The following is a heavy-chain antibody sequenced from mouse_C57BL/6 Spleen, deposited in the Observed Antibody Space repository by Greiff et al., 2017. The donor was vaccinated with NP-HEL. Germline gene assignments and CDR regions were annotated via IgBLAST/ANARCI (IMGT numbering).Heavy chain of an antibody. V-gene: IGHV1-54*01. D-gene: IGHD2-10*01. Sequence: QVQLQQSGAELVRPGTSVKVSCKASGYAFTNYLIEWVKQRPGQGLEWIGVINPGSGGTNYNEKFKGKATLTADKSSSTAYMQLSSLTSEDSAVYFCARGGLLPFAYWGQGTLVTVSA. J-gene: IGHJ3*01. CDR2: INPGSGGT. CDR1: GYAFTNYL. CDR3: ARGGLLPFAY.